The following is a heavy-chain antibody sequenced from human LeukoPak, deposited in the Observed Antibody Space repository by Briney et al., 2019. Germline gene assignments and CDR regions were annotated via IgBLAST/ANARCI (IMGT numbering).Heavy chain of an antibody. D-gene: IGHD3-9*01. CDR1: GGTFSSYA. Sequence: SVKVSCKASGGTFSSYAISWVRQAPGQGVEWMGGIIPIFGTANYAQKFQGRVTITTDESTSTAYMELSSLRSEDTAVYYCAREGYDILTGYYRYNWFDPWGQGTLDTVSS. V-gene: IGHV1-69*05. J-gene: IGHJ5*02. CDR3: AREGYDILTGYYRYNWFDP. CDR2: IIPIFGTA.